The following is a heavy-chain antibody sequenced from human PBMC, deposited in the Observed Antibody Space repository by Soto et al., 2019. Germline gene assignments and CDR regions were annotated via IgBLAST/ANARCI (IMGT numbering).Heavy chain of an antibody. V-gene: IGHV3-11*06. CDR1: GFTFSDYY. CDR2: ISSSSSYT. CDR3: ARGELGYCSGGSGLPVDY. J-gene: IGHJ4*02. Sequence: QVQLVESGGGLVKPGGSLRLSCAASGFTFSDYYMSWIRQAPGKGLEWVSYISSSSSYTNYADSVKGRFTISRDNAKKSLYLQLNSLIAEDTAVYYCARGELGYCSGGSGLPVDYWGQGTLVTVSS. D-gene: IGHD2-15*01.